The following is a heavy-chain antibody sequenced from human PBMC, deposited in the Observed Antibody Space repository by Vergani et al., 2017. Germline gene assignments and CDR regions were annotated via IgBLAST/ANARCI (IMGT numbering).Heavy chain of an antibody. CDR2: IYYSGST. CDR3: ERVPDYGYDYWYFDL. CDR1: GGSISSYD. J-gene: IGHJ2*01. V-gene: IGHV4-59*01. Sequence: QVQLQESGPGLVKPSETLSLTCTVSGGSISSYDWSWIRQPPGKGLEWIGYIYYSGSTNYNPSLNSRVTISVDTSKNQFSLKLSSVTAADTAVYYCERVPDYGYDYWYFDLWGRGTLVTVSS. D-gene: IGHD4-17*01.